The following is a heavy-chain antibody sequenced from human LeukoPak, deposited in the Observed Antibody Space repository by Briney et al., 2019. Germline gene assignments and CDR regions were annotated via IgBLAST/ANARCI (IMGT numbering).Heavy chain of an antibody. J-gene: IGHJ4*02. Sequence: GGSLRLSCAASGFTFANYWMTWVRQAPGKGLEFVANINQDESVKNYVDSVKGRFTISRDNAENSLHLQMNSLRVEDTAVYYCARDPGSSAFDYWGQGTLVTVSS. CDR1: GFTFANYW. CDR2: INQDESVK. V-gene: IGHV3-7*01. CDR3: ARDPGSSAFDY. D-gene: IGHD5/OR15-5a*01.